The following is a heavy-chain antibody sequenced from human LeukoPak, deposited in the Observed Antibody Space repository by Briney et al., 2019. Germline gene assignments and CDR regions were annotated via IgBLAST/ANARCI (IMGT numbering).Heavy chain of an antibody. CDR1: GGSISSGGYY. CDR2: IYHSGST. D-gene: IGHD2-15*01. Sequence: SETLSLTCTVSGGSISSGGYYWSWIRQPPGKGLEWIGYIYHSGSTYYNPSLKSRVTISVDTSKNQFSLKLSSVTAADTAVYYCARTKCFYLYRGCLDAFDIWGQGIMVTVSS. CDR3: ARTKCFYLYRGCLDAFDI. V-gene: IGHV4-30-2*01. J-gene: IGHJ3*02.